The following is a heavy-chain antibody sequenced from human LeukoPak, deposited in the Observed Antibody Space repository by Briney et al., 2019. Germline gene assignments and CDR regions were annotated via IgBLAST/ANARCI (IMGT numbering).Heavy chain of an antibody. D-gene: IGHD1-26*01. CDR1: EFTFSSYG. CDR2: ISYDGSNK. CDR3: AKDQGWELLLYHYYGMDV. Sequence: GRSLRLSCAASEFTFSSYGMHWVRQAPGKGLEWVAVISYDGSNKYYADSVKSRFTIPRDNSKNTLYLQMSSLRAEDTAVYYCAKDQGWELLLYHYYGMDVWGQGTTVTVSS. J-gene: IGHJ6*02. V-gene: IGHV3-30*18.